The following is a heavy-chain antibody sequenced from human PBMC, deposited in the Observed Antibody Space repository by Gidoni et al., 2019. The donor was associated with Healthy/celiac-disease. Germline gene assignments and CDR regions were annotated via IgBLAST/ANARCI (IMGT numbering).Heavy chain of an antibody. D-gene: IGHD6-13*01. CDR1: GFTFRSYG. V-gene: IGHV3-30*03. CDR3: ATSGSYSSFDY. CDR2: ISYDGSNK. J-gene: IGHJ4*02. Sequence: QVQLVESVGGVVQPGRSLRLSCAASGFTFRSYGMHWVRQAPGKGLEWVAVISYDGSNKYYADSVKGRFTISRDNSKNTLYLQMNSLRAEDTAVYYCATSGSYSSFDYWGQGTLVTVSS.